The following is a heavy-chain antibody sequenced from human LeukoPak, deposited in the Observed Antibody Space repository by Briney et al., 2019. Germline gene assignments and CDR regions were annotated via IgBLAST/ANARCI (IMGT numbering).Heavy chain of an antibody. CDR1: GGSFSGYY. V-gene: IGHV4-34*01. CDR3: ARAPYYYGSGAFDY. D-gene: IGHD3-10*01. CDR2: INHSGST. Sequence: SETLSLTCAVYGGSFSGYYWSWIRQPPGKGLEWIGEINHSGSTNYNPSLKSRVTISVDASKNQFSLKLSSVTAADTAVYYCARAPYYYGSGAFDYWGQGTLVTVSS. J-gene: IGHJ4*02.